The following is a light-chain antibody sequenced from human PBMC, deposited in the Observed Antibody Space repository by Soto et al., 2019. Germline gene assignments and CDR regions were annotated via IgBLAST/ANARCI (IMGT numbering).Light chain of an antibody. CDR2: EVS. CDR1: SSDVGGYNY. Sequence: QSVLTQPASVSGSPGQSITISCTGTSSDVGGYNYVSWYQQHPGKAPKLMIYEVSNRPSGVSNRFSGSKSGNTASLTISGIPAEDEADYYCTSYTGSSTPYVFGTGTKLTVL. CDR3: TSYTGSSTPYV. V-gene: IGLV2-14*01. J-gene: IGLJ1*01.